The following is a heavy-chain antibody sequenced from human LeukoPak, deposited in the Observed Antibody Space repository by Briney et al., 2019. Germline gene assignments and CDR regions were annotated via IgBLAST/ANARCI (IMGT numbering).Heavy chain of an antibody. V-gene: IGHV4-38-2*02. CDR3: ARDSVRGYNYGPPDDAFDI. J-gene: IGHJ3*02. CDR2: IYHSGST. D-gene: IGHD5-18*01. Sequence: KPSETLSLTCTVSGYSISSGYYWGWIRQPPGKGLEWIGTIYHSGSTYYNPSLKSRVTISVDTSKNQFSLKLSSVTAADTAVYYCARDSVRGYNYGPPDDAFDIWGQGTMVTVSS. CDR1: GYSISSGYY.